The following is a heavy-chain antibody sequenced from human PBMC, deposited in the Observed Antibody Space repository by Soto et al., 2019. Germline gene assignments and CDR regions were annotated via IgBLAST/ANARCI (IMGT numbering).Heavy chain of an antibody. CDR2: IYYSGST. J-gene: IGHJ5*02. Sequence: QLQLQESGPGLVKPSETLSLTCTVSGGSISSSSYYWGWIRQPPGKGLEWIGSIYYSGSTYYNPSLKSRVTISVDTSKNQFSLKLSSVTAADTAVYYCARVASAVAVSAWGQGTLVTVSS. CDR1: GGSISSSSYY. V-gene: IGHV4-39*01. CDR3: ARVASAVAVSA. D-gene: IGHD6-19*01.